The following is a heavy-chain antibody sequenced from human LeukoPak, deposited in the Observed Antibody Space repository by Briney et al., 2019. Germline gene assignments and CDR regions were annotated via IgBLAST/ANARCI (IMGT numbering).Heavy chain of an antibody. Sequence: PGGSLRLSCAASGFTGSNNYMSWVRRAPGKGLEWVSAIHSSGGTYYADSVKGRFTISRDNSKNTLYLQMNSLRAEDTAVYYCARYYGSGSFQDGMDVWGQGTTVTVSS. V-gene: IGHV3-66*03. CDR2: IHSSGGT. CDR1: GFTGSNNY. CDR3: ARYYGSGSFQDGMDV. D-gene: IGHD3-10*01. J-gene: IGHJ6*02.